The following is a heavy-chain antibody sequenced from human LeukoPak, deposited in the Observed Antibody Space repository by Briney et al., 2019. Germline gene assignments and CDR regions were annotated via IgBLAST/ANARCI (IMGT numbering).Heavy chain of an antibody. Sequence: ASVKVSCKASGGTFSTYYISWVRQAPGQGLEWMGWINAGNGNTRYSQEFKGRVTITRDTSASTVYMELSSLRSEDMAVYFCARSLGMGATLDYWGRGTLVTVSS. D-gene: IGHD1-26*01. J-gene: IGHJ4*02. CDR3: ARSLGMGATLDY. V-gene: IGHV1-3*03. CDR1: GGTFSTYY. CDR2: INAGNGNT.